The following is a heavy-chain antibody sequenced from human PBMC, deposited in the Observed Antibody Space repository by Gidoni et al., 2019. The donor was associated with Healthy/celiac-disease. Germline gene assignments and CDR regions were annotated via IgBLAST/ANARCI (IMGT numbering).Heavy chain of an antibody. V-gene: IGHV3-48*01. D-gene: IGHD6-13*01. CDR1: GFTFSSYS. CDR3: ARGGSWYDYGMDV. J-gene: IGHJ6*02. CDR2: ISSSSSTI. Sequence: EVQLVESGGGLVQPGGSLRLSCAASGFTFSSYSMNWVRQAPGKGMEWVSYISSSSSTIYYADSVKGRFTISRDNAKNSLYLQMNSLRAEDTAVYYCARGGSWYDYGMDVWGQGTTVTVSS.